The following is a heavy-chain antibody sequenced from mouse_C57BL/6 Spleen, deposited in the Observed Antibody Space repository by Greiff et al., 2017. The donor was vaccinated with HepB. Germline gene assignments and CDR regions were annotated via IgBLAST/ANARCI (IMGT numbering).Heavy chain of an antibody. Sequence: VKLMESGAELARPGASVKLSCKASGYTFTSYGISWVKQRTGQGLEWIGEIYPRSGNTYYNEKFKGKATLTADKSSSTAYMELRSLTSEDSAVYFCARGWLLDYYAMDYWGQGTSVTVSS. CDR1: GYTFTSYG. D-gene: IGHD2-3*01. CDR2: IYPRSGNT. V-gene: IGHV1-81*01. CDR3: ARGWLLDYYAMDY. J-gene: IGHJ4*01.